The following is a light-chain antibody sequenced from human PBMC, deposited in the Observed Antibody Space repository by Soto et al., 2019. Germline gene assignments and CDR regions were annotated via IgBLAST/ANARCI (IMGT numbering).Light chain of an antibody. CDR2: GAS. CDR3: QQYNNWPRT. J-gene: IGKJ1*01. CDR1: QSVSSD. Sequence: IVLTQSPGTLSLSPRERATLSCRASQSVSSDLAWYHQKPGQAPRLLIYGASTRATGIPARFSGSGSGTEFTLTINSLQSEDFAVYYCQQYNNWPRTFGQGTKVDI. V-gene: IGKV3-15*01.